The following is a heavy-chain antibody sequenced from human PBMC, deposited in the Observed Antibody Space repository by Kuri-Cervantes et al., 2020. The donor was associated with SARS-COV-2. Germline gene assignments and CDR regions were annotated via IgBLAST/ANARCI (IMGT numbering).Heavy chain of an antibody. V-gene: IGHV4-59*01. D-gene: IGHD3-22*01. J-gene: IGHJ6*02. Sequence: GSLRLSCTVSGGSISSYYWSWIRQPPGKGLEWIGYIYYSGSTNYNSSLKSRVTISVDTSKNQFSLKLSSVTAADTAVYYCARDRNGYYYDSSGYQEYYYYGMDVWGQGTTVTVSS. CDR1: GGSISSYY. CDR2: IYYSGST. CDR3: ARDRNGYYYDSSGYQEYYYYGMDV.